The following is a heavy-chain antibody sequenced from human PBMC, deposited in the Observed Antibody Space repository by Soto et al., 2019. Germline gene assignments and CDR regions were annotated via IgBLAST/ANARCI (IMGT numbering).Heavy chain of an antibody. Sequence: PGGSLRLSCSASGFTFSSYAMHWVRQAPGKGLEWVSVICNDGSNKYYADSVKGRFTISRDNSKNTLYLQMNSLRTEDTAVYYCARPLWRDDYNWGYFDLWGRGTLVTVSS. V-gene: IGHV3-30-3*01. CDR2: ICNDGSNK. CDR3: ARPLWRDDYNWGYFDL. CDR1: GFTFSSYA. J-gene: IGHJ2*01. D-gene: IGHD4-4*01.